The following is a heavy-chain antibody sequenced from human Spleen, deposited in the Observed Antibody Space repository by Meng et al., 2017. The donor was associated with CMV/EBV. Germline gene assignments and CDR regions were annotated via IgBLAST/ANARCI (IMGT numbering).Heavy chain of an antibody. CDR3: ARVRDVSGYLNARYFDL. CDR2: ISGYNGKT. D-gene: IGHD3-22*01. CDR1: GDTFSNYG. V-gene: IGHV1-18*01. Sequence: ASVKVSCKASGDTFSNYGVSWVRQAPGQGLEWMGWISGYNGKTNYAQSLQGRVTMTTDTSTNTAYMELRSLRSDDTAMYYCARVRDVSGYLNARYFDLCGRGTLVTVSS. J-gene: IGHJ2*01.